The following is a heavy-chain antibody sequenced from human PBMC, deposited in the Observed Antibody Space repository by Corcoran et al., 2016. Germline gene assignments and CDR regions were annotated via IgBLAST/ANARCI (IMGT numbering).Heavy chain of an antibody. Sequence: QVQLQESGPGLVKPSETLSLTCTVSGGSISSYYWSWIRQPPGKGLEWIGYIYYRGSTNYNPSRKSRVTISVDTSKNQFSLKLSSVTAADTAVYYCARGFGSSGYPNTFDYWGQGTLVTVSS. CDR1: GGSISSYY. CDR3: ARGFGSSGYPNTFDY. CDR2: IYYRGST. V-gene: IGHV4-59*01. D-gene: IGHD3-22*01. J-gene: IGHJ4*02.